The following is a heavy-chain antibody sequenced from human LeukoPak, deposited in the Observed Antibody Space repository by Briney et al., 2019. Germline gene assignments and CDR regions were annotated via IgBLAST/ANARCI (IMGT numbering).Heavy chain of an antibody. J-gene: IGHJ4*02. CDR1: GGSISSYY. D-gene: IGHD4-23*01. Sequence: SETLSLTCTVSGGSISSYYWSWIRQPPGKGLEWIGYIYYSGSTNYNPSLKSRVTISVDTSKNQFSLKLSSVTAADTAVYYCAAPRRGNSGGSFDYWGQGTLVTVSS. V-gene: IGHV4-59*12. CDR3: AAPRRGNSGGSFDY. CDR2: IYYSGST.